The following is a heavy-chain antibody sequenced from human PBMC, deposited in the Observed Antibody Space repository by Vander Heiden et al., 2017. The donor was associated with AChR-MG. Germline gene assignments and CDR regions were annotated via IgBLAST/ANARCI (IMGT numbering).Heavy chain of an antibody. CDR2: ISSSSSTI. V-gene: IGHV3-48*02. Sequence: EVQLVESGGGLVQHGGSLRLSCAASGFTFSSYRMDWGRQGPGKGLELVSYISSSSSTIYYADAVKGRFTISRDNAKNSLYLQMNSLRDEDTAVYYCARATSGWAWTTVTDYGMDVWGQGTTVTVSS. D-gene: IGHD4-17*01. CDR3: ARATSGWAWTTVTDYGMDV. J-gene: IGHJ6*02. CDR1: GFTFSSYR.